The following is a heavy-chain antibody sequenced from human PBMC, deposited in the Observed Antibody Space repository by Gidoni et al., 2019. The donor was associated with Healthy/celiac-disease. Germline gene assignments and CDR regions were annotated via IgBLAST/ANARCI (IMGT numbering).Heavy chain of an antibody. CDR3: ARDRAVV. J-gene: IGHJ6*02. Sequence: QLQLVESGGGVVHPGRSLSLSSSASGFTFRSYAMHWVRQAPGKGLEWVAVISYDGSNKYYADSVKGRFTISRDNSKNTLYLQMNSLRAEDTAVYYCARDRAVVWGQGTTVTVSS. CDR1: GFTFRSYA. CDR2: ISYDGSNK. V-gene: IGHV3-30-3*01.